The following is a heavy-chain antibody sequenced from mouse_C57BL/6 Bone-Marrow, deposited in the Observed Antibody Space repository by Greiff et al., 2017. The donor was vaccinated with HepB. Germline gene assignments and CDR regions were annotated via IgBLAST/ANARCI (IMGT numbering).Heavy chain of an antibody. J-gene: IGHJ2*01. V-gene: IGHV1-15*01. Sequence: QVQLQQSGAELVRPGASVTLSCKASGYTFTDYEMHWVKQTPVHGLEWIGAIDPETGGTAYNQKFKGKAILTADKSSSTAYMELRSLTSEDSAVYYCTRGFITTVFFDYWGQGTTLTVSS. CDR2: IDPETGGT. CDR3: TRGFITTVFFDY. CDR1: GYTFTDYE. D-gene: IGHD1-1*01.